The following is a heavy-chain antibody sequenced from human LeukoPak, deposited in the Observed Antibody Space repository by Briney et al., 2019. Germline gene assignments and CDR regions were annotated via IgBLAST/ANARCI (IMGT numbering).Heavy chain of an antibody. CDR1: GHTLTQLS. V-gene: IGHV1-24*01. CDR2: FNPGDDNT. J-gene: IGHJ4*02. D-gene: IGHD2-8*01. Sequence: ASVKVSCKISGHTLTQLSMHWVRQSLGKGLEWMGGFNPGDDNTIYAQKFQGRISMTEDTSADTAYMELSSLRSEDTAIYYCASGYCHNGECNWGDFWGQGTLVTVSS. CDR3: ASGYCHNGECNWGDF.